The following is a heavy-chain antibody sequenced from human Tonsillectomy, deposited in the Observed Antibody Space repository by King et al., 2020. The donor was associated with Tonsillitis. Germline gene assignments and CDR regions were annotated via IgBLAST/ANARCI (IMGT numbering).Heavy chain of an antibody. D-gene: IGHD6-13*01. CDR3: AKYRSSWYYYYYYGMDV. Sequence: VQLVESGGGVVQPGRSLRLSCAASGFTFSSYGMHWVRQAPGKGLEWVAVISYDGSNKYYADSVKGRFTISRDNSKNTLYLQMNSLRAEDTAVYYCAKYRSSWYYYYYYGMDVWGQGTTVTVSS. J-gene: IGHJ6*02. V-gene: IGHV3-30*18. CDR2: ISYDGSNK. CDR1: GFTFSSYG.